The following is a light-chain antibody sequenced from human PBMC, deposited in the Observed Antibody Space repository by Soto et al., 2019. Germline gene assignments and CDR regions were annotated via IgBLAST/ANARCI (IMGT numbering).Light chain of an antibody. V-gene: IGKV1-5*01. CDR2: XAS. Sequence: DIQVTQSPPTLSASVGDRVTITCRASQTISTWMAWYQQKPGKAPKLLXYXASTLQSGVASRFSGSGSGTEFTLIISGLQPVESATYYCQQYTNTNTPWMFGQGTKVDIK. CDR3: QQYTNTNTPWM. J-gene: IGKJ1*01. CDR1: QTISTW.